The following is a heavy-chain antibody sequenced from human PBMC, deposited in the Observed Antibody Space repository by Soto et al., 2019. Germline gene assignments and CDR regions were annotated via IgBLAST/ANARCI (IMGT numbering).Heavy chain of an antibody. CDR2: IYPGDSDT. Sequence: GESLKISCKGSGYSFTSYWIGWVRQMPCKGLEWMWIIYPGDSDTRYSPSFQGQVTISADKSISTAYLQWSSLKASDTAMYYCARSNSSSWLDAFDIWGQGTMVTVSS. V-gene: IGHV5-51*01. D-gene: IGHD6-13*01. J-gene: IGHJ3*02. CDR3: ARSNSSSWLDAFDI. CDR1: GYSFTSYW.